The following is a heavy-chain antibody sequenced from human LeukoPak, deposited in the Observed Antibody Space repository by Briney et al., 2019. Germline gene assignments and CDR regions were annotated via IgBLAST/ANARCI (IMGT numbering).Heavy chain of an antibody. J-gene: IGHJ4*02. D-gene: IGHD2-2*01. Sequence: ASVKVSCKASGYTFTSYGISWVRQAPGQGLEWMGWISAYNGNTNYAQKLQGRVTMTTDTSTSTAYTELRSLRSHDTAVYYCARVIVVVPAAMGLADYWGQGTLVTVSS. CDR3: ARVIVVVPAAMGLADY. V-gene: IGHV1-18*01. CDR1: GYTFTSYG. CDR2: ISAYNGNT.